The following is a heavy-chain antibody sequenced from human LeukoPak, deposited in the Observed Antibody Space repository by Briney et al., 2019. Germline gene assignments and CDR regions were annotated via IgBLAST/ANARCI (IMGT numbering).Heavy chain of an antibody. V-gene: IGHV3-23*01. CDR1: GFTFSSYA. CDR2: ISASGGST. Sequence: PGGTLRLSCAASGFTFSSYAMSWVRQAPGKGLEWVSAISASGGSTYNADSVKGRFTISRDNSKNTLYLQMTSLRAEETAVYYCARVFDSFVHNWLDPWGQGTLVTVSS. D-gene: IGHD3-10*01. J-gene: IGHJ5*02. CDR3: ARVFDSFVHNWLDP.